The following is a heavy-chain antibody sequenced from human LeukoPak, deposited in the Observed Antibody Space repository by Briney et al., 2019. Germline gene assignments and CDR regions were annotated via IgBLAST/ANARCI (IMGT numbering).Heavy chain of an antibody. CDR1: GFTFSSYA. Sequence: GSLRLSCAASGFTFSSYAMHWVRQATGKGLEYGSAISSNGGSTYYANSVKGRFTISRDNSKNTLYLQMGSLRAEDMAVYYCARRAVAAPRGYSYGGYYYYYMDVWGKGTTVTVSS. CDR2: ISSNGGST. J-gene: IGHJ6*03. CDR3: ARRAVAAPRGYSYGGYYYYYMDV. V-gene: IGHV3-64*01. D-gene: IGHD5-18*01.